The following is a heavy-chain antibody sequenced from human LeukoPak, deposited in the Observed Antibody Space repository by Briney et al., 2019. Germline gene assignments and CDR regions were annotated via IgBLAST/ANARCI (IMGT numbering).Heavy chain of an antibody. J-gene: IGHJ4*02. D-gene: IGHD3-10*01. CDR1: GGSFSGYY. Sequence: PSETLSLTCAVYGGSFSGYYWSWIRQPPGKGLEWIGEINHSGSTNYNSSLKSRLTISVDTSKNQLFLKLTSVTAADTSVYYCGREVRIPLRPIDYWGREPWSPSPQ. CDR2: INHSGST. CDR3: GREVRIPLRPIDY. V-gene: IGHV4-34*01.